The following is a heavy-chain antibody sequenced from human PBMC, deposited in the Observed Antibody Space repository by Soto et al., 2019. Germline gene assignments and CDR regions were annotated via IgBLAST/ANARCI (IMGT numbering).Heavy chain of an antibody. CDR1: GGSISSGGYS. Sequence: PSETLSLTCAVSGGSISSGGYSWSWIRQPPGKGLEWIGEAHHSGRTNYNPSLKSRVTISVDKSKNHFSLKLTSVTAADTAVYYCARSEATVLDYWGQGTLVTVSS. D-gene: IGHD4-17*01. CDR3: ARSEATVLDY. J-gene: IGHJ4*02. V-gene: IGHV4-30-2*01. CDR2: AHHSGRT.